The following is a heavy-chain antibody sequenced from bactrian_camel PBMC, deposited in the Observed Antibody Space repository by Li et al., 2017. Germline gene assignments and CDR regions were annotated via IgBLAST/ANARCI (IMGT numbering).Heavy chain of an antibody. Sequence: VQLVESGGGAVHAGGSLRLSCAASGYPYSSYSMGWFRQAPGKSREGVACIGTGGSTIYALSVKGRFTISKDNTKNVLYLQMNSLKPEDTAMYYCAAAKVWVKGRLEEDLFAYWGQGTQVTVS. CDR2: IGTGGST. CDR1: GYPYSSYS. D-gene: IGHD3*01. J-gene: IGHJ6*01. V-gene: IGHV3S55*01. CDR3: AAAKVWVKGRLEEDLFAY.